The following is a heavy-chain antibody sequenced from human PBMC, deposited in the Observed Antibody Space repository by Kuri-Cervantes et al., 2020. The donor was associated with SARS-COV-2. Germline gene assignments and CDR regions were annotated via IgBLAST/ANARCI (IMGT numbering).Heavy chain of an antibody. CDR2: INHSGST. CDR1: GGSFSGYY. D-gene: IGHD1-1*01. Sequence: SQTLSLTCAVYGGSFSGYYWSWIRQPPGKGLEWIGEINHSGSTNYNPSLKSRVTISVDTSKNQFSLKLSSVTAADSAVYYCARLKLAPSPRFAYWGQGTLVTVSS. V-gene: IGHV4-34*01. CDR3: ARLKLAPSPRFAY. J-gene: IGHJ4*02.